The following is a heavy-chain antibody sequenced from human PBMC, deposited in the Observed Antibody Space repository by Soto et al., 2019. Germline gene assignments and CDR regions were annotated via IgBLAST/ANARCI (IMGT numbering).Heavy chain of an antibody. J-gene: IGHJ4*02. D-gene: IGHD2-15*01. CDR2: ISSSSSYI. CDR1: GFTFSSYS. CDR3: ASVAQYPGGILYYFDY. Sequence: KPGGSLRLSCAASGFTFSSYSMNWVRQAPGKGLEWVSSISSSSSYIYYADSVKGRFTISRDNAKNSLYLQMNSLRAEDTAVYYCASVAQYPGGILYYFDYWGQGTLVTVSS. V-gene: IGHV3-21*01.